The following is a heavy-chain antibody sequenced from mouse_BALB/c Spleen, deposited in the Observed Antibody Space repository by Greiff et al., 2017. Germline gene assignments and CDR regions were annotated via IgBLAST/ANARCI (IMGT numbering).Heavy chain of an antibody. CDR2: IRLKSNNYAT. D-gene: IGHD1-1*01. V-gene: IGHV6-6*02. CDR1: GFTFSNYW. J-gene: IGHJ4*01. Sequence: EVKLEESGGGLVQPGGSMKLSCVASGFTFSNYWMNWVRQSPEKGLEWVAEIRLKSNNYATHYAESVKGRFTISRDDSKSSVYLQMNNLRAEDTGIYYCTRGPHYYGSSYYAMDYWGQGTSVTVSS. CDR3: TRGPHYYGSSYYAMDY.